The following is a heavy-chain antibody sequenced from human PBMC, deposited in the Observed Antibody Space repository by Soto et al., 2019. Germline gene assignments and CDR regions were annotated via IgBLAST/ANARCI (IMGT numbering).Heavy chain of an antibody. Sequence: HPGGSLRLSCAASGFTFSSYAMSWVRQAPGKGLEWVSAISGSGGSTYYADSVKGRFTISRDNSKNTLYLQMNSLRAEDTAVYYCAKDLRAAGGWHWFDPWGQGTLVTVSS. CDR3: AKDLRAAGGWHWFDP. CDR2: ISGSGGST. D-gene: IGHD6-13*01. J-gene: IGHJ5*02. CDR1: GFTFSSYA. V-gene: IGHV3-23*01.